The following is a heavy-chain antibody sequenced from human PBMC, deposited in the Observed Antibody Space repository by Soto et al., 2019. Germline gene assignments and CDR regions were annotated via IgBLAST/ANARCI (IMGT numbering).Heavy chain of an antibody. CDR3: ARTWGSGYYVY. CDR2: INHSGST. D-gene: IGHD3-22*01. CDR1: GGSFSGYY. J-gene: IGHJ4*02. V-gene: IGHV4-34*01. Sequence: QVQLQQWGAGLLKPSETLSLTCAVYGGSFSGYYWSWIRQPPGKGLEWIGEINHSGSTNYNPSLKSRVTISVDTSKNQFSLKLSSVTAADTAVYYCARTWGSGYYVYWGQGTLVTVSS.